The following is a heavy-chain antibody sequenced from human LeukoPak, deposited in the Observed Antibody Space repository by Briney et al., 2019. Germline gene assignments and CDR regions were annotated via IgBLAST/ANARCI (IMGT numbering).Heavy chain of an antibody. CDR2: IRGRVYGATT. V-gene: IGHV3-49*04. Sequence: PGGSLRLSCTTSGXIFGDYAVSWVRQAPGKGLEGVSLIRGRVYGATTEYAASVKGKFAMSRDDSKSIAYLQMNSLKSEDTAMYYCSRERAGVSQYWGQGILVTVSS. CDR1: GXIFGDYA. J-gene: IGHJ4*02. CDR3: SRERAGVSQY.